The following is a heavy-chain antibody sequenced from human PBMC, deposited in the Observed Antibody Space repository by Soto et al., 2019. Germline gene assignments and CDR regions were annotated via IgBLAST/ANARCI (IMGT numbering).Heavy chain of an antibody. V-gene: IGHV1-18*01. D-gene: IGHD5-12*01. Sequence: QVQLVQSGAEVKKPGASVKVSCKASGYTFTSYGISWVRQAPGQWLEWMGWISAYNCNTNYAQKLQGRVTMTTDTSTSTAYMELRSLGSDDTAVYYWARVIVATIVGLVDYWGQGTQVTVSS. CDR3: ARVIVATIVGLVDY. J-gene: IGHJ4*02. CDR1: GYTFTSYG. CDR2: ISAYNCNT.